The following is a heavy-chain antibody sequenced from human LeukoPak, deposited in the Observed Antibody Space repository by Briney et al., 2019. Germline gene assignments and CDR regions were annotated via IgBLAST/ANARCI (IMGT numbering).Heavy chain of an antibody. J-gene: IGHJ4*02. D-gene: IGHD3-22*01. CDR3: ASFSYDSSGYPGPSDY. CDR2: IYYSGST. V-gene: IGHV4-31*03. CDR1: GGSISSGGYY. Sequence: PSETLSLTCTVSGGSISSGGYYWSWIRQHPGKGLEWIGYIYYSGSTYYNPSLKSRVTISVDTSKNQFSLKLSSVTAADTAVYCCASFSYDSSGYPGPSDYWGQGTLVTVSS.